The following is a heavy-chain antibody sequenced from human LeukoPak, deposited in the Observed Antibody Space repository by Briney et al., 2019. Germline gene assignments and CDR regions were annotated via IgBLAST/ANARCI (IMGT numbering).Heavy chain of an antibody. CDR2: IHPGDSDT. CDR3: ARQCCRGASPGFDP. Sequence: HGESLKISCKGSGYIFTDYWIAWVRQIPGKGPEWMGIIHPGDSDTRYSPSFQGQVTFSADKSISTAYLQWSSLRASDTAIYYCARQCCRGASPGFDPWGQGTLVTVSS. J-gene: IGHJ5*02. CDR1: GYIFTDYW. D-gene: IGHD3-10*01. V-gene: IGHV5-51*01.